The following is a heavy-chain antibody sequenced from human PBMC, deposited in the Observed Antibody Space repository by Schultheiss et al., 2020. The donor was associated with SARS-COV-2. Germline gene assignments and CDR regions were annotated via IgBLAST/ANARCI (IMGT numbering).Heavy chain of an antibody. V-gene: IGHV4-31*03. J-gene: IGHJ6*02. CDR3: ARDHHYYGSGSYYKGDYYYYYGMDV. CDR2: IYYSGST. D-gene: IGHD3-10*01. CDR1: DGSISSGDYY. Sequence: SETLSLTCIVSDGSISSGDYYWGWIRQPPGKGLEWIGYIYYSGSTYYNPSLKSRVTISVDTSKNQFSLKLSSVTAADTAVYYCARDHHYYGSGSYYKGDYYYYYGMDVWGQGTTVTVSS.